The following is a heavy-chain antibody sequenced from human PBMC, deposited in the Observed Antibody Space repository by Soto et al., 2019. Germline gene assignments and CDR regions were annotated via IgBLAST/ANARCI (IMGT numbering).Heavy chain of an antibody. D-gene: IGHD2-15*01. V-gene: IGHV3-64*02. CDR3: ARARCSSGQCYYFDY. Sequence: EVQLVESGEGLVQPGGSLRLSCAASGFTFSSYNIHWIRQAQGKGLEFVSAISRSGDRTYYADSVKGRFTITRDNSKNAVWLQMGSLRAEDMAVYYCARARCSSGQCYYFDYWGRGALVSVSS. CDR2: ISRSGDRT. J-gene: IGHJ4*02. CDR1: GFTFSSYN.